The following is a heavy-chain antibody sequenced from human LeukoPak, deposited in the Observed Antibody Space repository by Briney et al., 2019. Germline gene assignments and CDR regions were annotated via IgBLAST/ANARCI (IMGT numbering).Heavy chain of an antibody. J-gene: IGHJ4*02. V-gene: IGHV1-2*02. CDR3: ARGHYYDSSIYYYSVGDY. CDR2: INPNSGGT. D-gene: IGHD3-22*01. CDR1: GYTFTGYY. Sequence: ASVTVSCKASGYTFTGYYMHWVRQAPGQGLEWMGWINPNSGGTNYAQKFQGRVTMTRDTSISTAYMELSRLRSDDTAVYYCARGHYYDSSIYYYSVGDYWGQGTLVTVSS.